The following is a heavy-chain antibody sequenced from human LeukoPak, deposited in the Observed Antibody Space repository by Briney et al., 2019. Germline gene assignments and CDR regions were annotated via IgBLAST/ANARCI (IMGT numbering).Heavy chain of an antibody. Sequence: GGSLRLSCAASGFTFSSYGMHWVRQAPGKGLEWVAVISYDGSNKYYADSVKGRFTISRDNSKNTLYLQMNSLRAEDTAVYYCAKEYYDYVWGSYTDYWGQGTLVTVSS. CDR2: ISYDGSNK. J-gene: IGHJ4*02. CDR3: AKEYYDYVWGSYTDY. CDR1: GFTFSSYG. V-gene: IGHV3-30*18. D-gene: IGHD3-16*01.